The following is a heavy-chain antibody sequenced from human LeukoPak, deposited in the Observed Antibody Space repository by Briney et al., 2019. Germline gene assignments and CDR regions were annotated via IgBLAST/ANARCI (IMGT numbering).Heavy chain of an antibody. CDR1: GFTFSSYG. J-gene: IGHJ4*02. Sequence: PGGSLRLSCAASGFTFSSYGMHWVRQAPGKGLEWVAVIWYDGSNKYYADSVKGRFTISRDNSKNTLYLQMNSLRAEDTAVYYCAKAPIPYCSSTSCYSAPPPLIDYWGQGTLVTVSS. CDR2: IWYDGSNK. V-gene: IGHV3-30*02. D-gene: IGHD2-2*01. CDR3: AKAPIPYCSSTSCYSAPPPLIDY.